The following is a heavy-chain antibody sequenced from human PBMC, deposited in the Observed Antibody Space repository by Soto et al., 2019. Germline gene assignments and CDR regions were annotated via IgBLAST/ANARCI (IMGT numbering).Heavy chain of an antibody. CDR3: ARRNNWKDLSGMDV. V-gene: IGHV4-39*01. CDR2: IYYSGST. Sequence: SETLSLTCTVSGGSISISSYYLGWIRQPPGKGLEWIGSIYYSGSTYYNPSLKSRVTISVDTSKNQFSLKLSSVTAADTAVYYCARRNNWKDLSGMDVWVQGTTVTGSS. CDR1: GGSISISSYY. D-gene: IGHD1-20*01. J-gene: IGHJ6*01.